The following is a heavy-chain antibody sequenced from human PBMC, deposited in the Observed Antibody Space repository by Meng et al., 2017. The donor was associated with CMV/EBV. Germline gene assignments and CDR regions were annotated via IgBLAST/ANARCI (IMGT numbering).Heavy chain of an antibody. J-gene: IGHJ6*02. Sequence: ASVKVSCKASGYTFTSYGISWVRQAPGQGLEWMGWISAYNGNTNYAQKFQGRVTMTRDTSISTAYMELSRLRSDDTAVYYCAREVVPAAILSFRYYGMDVWGQGTTVTVSS. CDR3: AREVVPAAILSFRYYGMDV. D-gene: IGHD2-2*01. CDR2: ISAYNGNT. CDR1: GYTFTSYG. V-gene: IGHV1-18*01.